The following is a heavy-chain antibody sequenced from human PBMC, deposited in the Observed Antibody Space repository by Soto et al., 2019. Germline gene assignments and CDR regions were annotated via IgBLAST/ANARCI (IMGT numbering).Heavy chain of an antibody. CDR1: GYEFTNYA. J-gene: IGHJ5*02. Sequence: QVQLVQSGTEVKKPGASVKVSCKASGYEFTNYASSWVRQAPGQGLEWMGWIRAYNGNTKYEQTLQGRFTMPTDTSTGTAYMELRRLRSDDTALYYCARSLALAVAASNNYLDPWGQGTLVIVSS. CDR3: ARSLALAVAASNNYLDP. CDR2: IRAYNGNT. V-gene: IGHV1-18*04. D-gene: IGHD2-15*01.